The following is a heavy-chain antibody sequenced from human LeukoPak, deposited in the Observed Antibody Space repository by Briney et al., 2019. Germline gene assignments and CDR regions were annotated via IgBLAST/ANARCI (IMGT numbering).Heavy chain of an antibody. J-gene: IGHJ3*02. Sequence: GGSLRLSCAASGFTFSSYSMNWVRQAPGKGLEWVSYISSSSSTIYYADSVKGRFTISRDNAKNSLYLQMNSLRAEDTAVYYCARRLGYCSSTSCPHHDAFDIWGQGTMVTVSS. V-gene: IGHV3-48*01. CDR2: ISSSSSTI. CDR3: ARRLGYCSSTSCPHHDAFDI. CDR1: GFTFSSYS. D-gene: IGHD2-2*01.